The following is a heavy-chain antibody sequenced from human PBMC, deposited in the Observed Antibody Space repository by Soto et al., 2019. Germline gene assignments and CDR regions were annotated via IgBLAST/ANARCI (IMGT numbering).Heavy chain of an antibody. CDR3: VKGMKRWLQSGWVDAFHI. J-gene: IGHJ3*02. CDR1: GFTFSTYG. D-gene: IGHD5-12*01. CDR2: ISYDGSNQ. Sequence: QVQLVESGGDVVQPGRSLRLSCAAPGFTFSTYGMHWVRQAPGKGLEWVAVISYDGSNQDYADSVKGRFTISRDNSKNTLYLQMNSLRAEDTAVYSCVKGMKRWLQSGWVDAFHIWGQGTMVTVSS. V-gene: IGHV3-30*18.